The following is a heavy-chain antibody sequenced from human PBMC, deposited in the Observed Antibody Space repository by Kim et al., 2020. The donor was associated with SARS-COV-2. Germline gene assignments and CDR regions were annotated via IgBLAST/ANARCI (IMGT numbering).Heavy chain of an antibody. J-gene: IGHJ6*03. V-gene: IGHV1-46*01. CDR1: GYTFTSYY. D-gene: IGHD3-3*01. Sequence: ASVKVSCKASGYTFTSYYMHWVRQAPGQGLEWMGIINASGGSTSYAQKFQGRVTMTRDTSTSIVYMELSSLRSEDTAVYYCAREPGSGAEFWGGTYYYYSRHVGAEDTADTLS. CDR3: AREPGSGAEFWGGTYYYYSRHV. CDR2: INASGGST.